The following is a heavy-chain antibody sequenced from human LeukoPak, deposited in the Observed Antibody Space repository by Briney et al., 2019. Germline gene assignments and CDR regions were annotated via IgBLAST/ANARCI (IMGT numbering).Heavy chain of an antibody. CDR3: TTDLVGATQFDY. CDR1: GFTFSKAW. V-gene: IGHV3-15*01. CDR2: IKSKTDGGTT. J-gene: IGHJ4*02. Sequence: GGSLRLSCAASGFTFSKAWMSWVRQAPGKGLEWVGRIKSKTDGGTTDYAAPVKGRFTISRDDSKNTLYLQMNSLKTEDTAVYYCTTDLVGATQFDYWGQGALVTVSS. D-gene: IGHD1-26*01.